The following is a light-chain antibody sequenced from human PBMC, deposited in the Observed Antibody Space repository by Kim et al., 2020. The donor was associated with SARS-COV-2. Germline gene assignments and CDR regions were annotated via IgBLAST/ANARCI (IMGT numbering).Light chain of an antibody. CDR2: GAS. J-gene: IGKJ2*01. V-gene: IGKV3-20*01. CDR3: QQYVTSPPYT. CDR1: QSVISNY. Sequence: SPGGRATLSCRASQSVISNYLAWYQQKPGQAPRLLLHGASIRATGIPDRFSGSGSGTDFTLTISRLEPEDFAVYYCQQYVTSPPYTFGQGTKLEIK.